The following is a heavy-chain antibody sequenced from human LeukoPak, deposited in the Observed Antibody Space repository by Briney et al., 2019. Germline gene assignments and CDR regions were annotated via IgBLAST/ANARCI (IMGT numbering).Heavy chain of an antibody. CDR2: VYYNGNN. CDR1: GDSITSYNLY. Sequence: SETLSLTCSVSGDSITSYNLYWGWIRQPPGKGLEWIGSVYYNGNNHYNPSLKSRVTISLDTSKNQFSLRLRSVTAADTAVYYCARDNYDAGDFDDYYYYMDVWGKGTSVTVSS. J-gene: IGHJ6*03. D-gene: IGHD4-17*01. CDR3: ARDNYDAGDFDDYYYYMDV. V-gene: IGHV4-39*07.